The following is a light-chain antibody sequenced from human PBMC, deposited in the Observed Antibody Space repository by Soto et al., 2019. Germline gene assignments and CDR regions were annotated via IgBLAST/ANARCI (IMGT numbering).Light chain of an antibody. V-gene: IGLV2-23*01. CDR1: SSDVGYYNL. CDR3: CSYAGSSTYV. CDR2: EDT. Sequence: QSALTQPASVSGSPGQSITISCTGTSSDVGYYNLVSWYQQHPGKVPKIVIFEDTRRPSGVSLRFSGSKSGNTASLTISGLQAEDEADYYCCSYAGSSTYVLGTGTKLTVL. J-gene: IGLJ1*01.